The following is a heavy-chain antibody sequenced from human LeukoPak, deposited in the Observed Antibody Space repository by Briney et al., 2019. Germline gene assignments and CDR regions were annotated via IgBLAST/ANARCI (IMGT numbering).Heavy chain of an antibody. CDR3: ARDTGGGDFGYYFDY. D-gene: IGHD2-21*01. Sequence: SETLSLTCTVSGGSISSYYWSWIPQPPGKGLEWIGYIYNSGSTYYNPSLKSRVTISADTSKNQFSLKLSSVTAADTAVYYCARDTGGGDFGYYFDYWGQGTLVTVSS. V-gene: IGHV4-59*06. CDR2: IYNSGST. J-gene: IGHJ4*02. CDR1: GGSISSYY.